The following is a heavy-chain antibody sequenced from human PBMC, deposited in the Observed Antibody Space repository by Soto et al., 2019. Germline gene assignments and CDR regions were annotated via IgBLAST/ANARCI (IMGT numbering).Heavy chain of an antibody. Sequence: ASVKVSCKASGYSFAGYYMHWVRQAPGQGLEWMGWINPNSGGTNYAQKFQGWVTMTRDTSISTAYMELSRLRSDDTAVYYCARVAESSGWDYYGKDVWGQGTTVTVSS. J-gene: IGHJ6*02. CDR1: GYSFAGYY. CDR3: ARVAESSGWDYYGKDV. CDR2: INPNSGGT. V-gene: IGHV1-2*04. D-gene: IGHD6-19*01.